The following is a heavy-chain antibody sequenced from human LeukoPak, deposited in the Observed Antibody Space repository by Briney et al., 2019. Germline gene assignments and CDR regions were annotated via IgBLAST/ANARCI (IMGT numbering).Heavy chain of an antibody. V-gene: IGHV1-2*02. Sequence: GASVKVSCKASGYTFTGYYMHWVRQAPGQGLEWMGWINPNSGGTNYAQKFQGRVTMTRDTSISTAYMELSRLRSDDTAVYYCARDAIYDILTGYYDCWGQGTLVTVSS. D-gene: IGHD3-9*01. CDR2: INPNSGGT. J-gene: IGHJ4*02. CDR3: ARDAIYDILTGYYDC. CDR1: GYTFTGYY.